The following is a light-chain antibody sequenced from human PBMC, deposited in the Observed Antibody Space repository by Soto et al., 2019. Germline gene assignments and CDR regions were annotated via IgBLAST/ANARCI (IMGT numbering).Light chain of an antibody. Sequence: ALSLYPKESATLSCRASQSVRSSYLAWYQQKPGQAPRLLIYGAFKRATGIPDRFIGSGSGTDITLTISIMKPEDFAVYCSQLDAVSPSRFDQGTKVDIK. CDR2: GAF. J-gene: IGKJ1*01. CDR1: QSVRSSY. V-gene: IGKV3-20*01. CDR3: QLDAVSPSR.